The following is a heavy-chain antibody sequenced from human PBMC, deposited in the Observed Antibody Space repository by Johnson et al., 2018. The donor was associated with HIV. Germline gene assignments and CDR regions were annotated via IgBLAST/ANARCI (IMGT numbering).Heavy chain of an antibody. Sequence: QVQLVESGGGVVQPGRSLRLSCAASGFTFNSYAMHWVRQAPGKGLEWVAVISFDGSNKYYADSVKGRFTISRDNSKNTLYLQMNSLRPEDTSVYYCARDQLSSRGAFDIWGQGTMVTVSS. CDR3: ARDQLSSRGAFDI. CDR2: ISFDGSNK. CDR1: GFTFNSYA. J-gene: IGHJ3*02. D-gene: IGHD6-13*01. V-gene: IGHV3-30*04.